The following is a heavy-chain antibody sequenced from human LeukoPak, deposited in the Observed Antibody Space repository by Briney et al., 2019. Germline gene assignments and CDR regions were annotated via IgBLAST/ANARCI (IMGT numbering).Heavy chain of an antibody. CDR1: GYTFTSYY. CDR3: ARDALYYYDSSGYYHLDY. Sequence: ASVKVSCKASGYTFTSYYMHWVRQAPGQGLEWMGIINPSGGSTSYAQKFQGRVTMTRDTSTSTVYMELSSLRSEDTAVYCCARDALYYYDSSGYYHLDYWGQGTLVTVSS. D-gene: IGHD3-22*01. CDR2: INPSGGST. J-gene: IGHJ4*02. V-gene: IGHV1-46*01.